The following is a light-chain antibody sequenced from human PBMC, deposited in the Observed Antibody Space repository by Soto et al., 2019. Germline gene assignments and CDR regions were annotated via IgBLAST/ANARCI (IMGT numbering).Light chain of an antibody. Sequence: QSALTQPASVSGSPGQSITIPCTGTSGDVGGYNLVSWYQQHPGKAPKLMIYEVTERPSGVSNRFSGSKSGNTASLTISGLQPHDEADYYCFSYAGNSKVFGTGTKLTVL. CDR2: EVT. V-gene: IGLV2-23*02. CDR1: SGDVGGYNL. J-gene: IGLJ1*01. CDR3: FSYAGNSKV.